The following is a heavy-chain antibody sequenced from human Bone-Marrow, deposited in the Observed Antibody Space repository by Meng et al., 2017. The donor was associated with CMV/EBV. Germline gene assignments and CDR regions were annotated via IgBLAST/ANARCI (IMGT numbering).Heavy chain of an antibody. Sequence: ASVKVSCKTSGYTFTGYYMHWVRQAPGQGLEWMGWINPNSGGTNYAQKFQGRVTMTRDTSISTAYMELSRLRSDDTAVYYCAREWGGKLEPKYYGMDVWGQGTTVTVSS. CDR1: GYTFTGYY. D-gene: IGHD1-1*01. CDR2: INPNSGGT. V-gene: IGHV1-2*02. J-gene: IGHJ6*02. CDR3: AREWGGKLEPKYYGMDV.